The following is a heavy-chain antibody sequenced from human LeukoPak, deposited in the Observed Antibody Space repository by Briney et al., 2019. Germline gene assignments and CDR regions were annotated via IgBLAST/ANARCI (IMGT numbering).Heavy chain of an antibody. CDR1: GGSISSYC. D-gene: IGHD5-18*01. CDR2: IYYSEST. Sequence: SETLSLTYTVSGGSISSYCWSWIRQPPGKGLEWIGYIYYSESTNYNPSLKSRVTISVDTSKNQFSLNLTSVTAADTAVYYCARDAFSGSYGSLGAFDIWGQGTMVTVSS. CDR3: ARDAFSGSYGSLGAFDI. J-gene: IGHJ3*02. V-gene: IGHV4-59*01.